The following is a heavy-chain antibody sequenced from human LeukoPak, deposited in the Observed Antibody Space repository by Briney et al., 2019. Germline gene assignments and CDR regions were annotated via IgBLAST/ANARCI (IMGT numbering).Heavy chain of an antibody. CDR1: GFTFSSYW. J-gene: IGHJ4*02. CDR3: ARKNYYASRGKGYFDY. Sequence: PGGSLRLSCAASGFTFSSYWMSWVRQAPGKGLEWVANIKQDGSEKYYVDSVKGRFTISRDNAKNSLYLQMNSLRAEDTAVYYCARKNYYASRGKGYFDYWGQGTLVTVSS. D-gene: IGHD3-22*01. CDR2: IKQDGSEK. V-gene: IGHV3-7*01.